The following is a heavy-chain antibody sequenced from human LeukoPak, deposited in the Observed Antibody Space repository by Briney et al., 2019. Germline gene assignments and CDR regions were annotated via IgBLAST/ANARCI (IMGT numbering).Heavy chain of an antibody. CDR1: GFTFSSYW. J-gene: IGHJ4*02. CDR3: ARYSSGALPDY. CDR2: IRQDGSEK. D-gene: IGHD6-19*01. V-gene: IGHV3-7*01. Sequence: GGSLRLSCAASGFTFSSYWMSWVRQAPGKGLEWVANIRQDGSEKYYVDSVKGRFTISRDNAKNSLYLQMNSLRVEDTAVYYCARYSSGALPDYWGQGTLVTVSS.